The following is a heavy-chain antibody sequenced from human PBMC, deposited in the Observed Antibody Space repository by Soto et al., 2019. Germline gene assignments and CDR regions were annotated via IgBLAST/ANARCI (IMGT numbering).Heavy chain of an antibody. V-gene: IGHV3-33*01. D-gene: IGHD6-6*01. Sequence: GGSLRLSCAASGFTFSSYGMHWVRQAPGKGLEWVAVIWYDGSNKYYADSVKGRFTTSRDNSKNTLYLQMNSLRAEDTAVYYCSRDPPFSIAAHAYYFDYWGQGTLVTVSS. J-gene: IGHJ4*02. CDR2: IWYDGSNK. CDR3: SRDPPFSIAAHAYYFDY. CDR1: GFTFSSYG.